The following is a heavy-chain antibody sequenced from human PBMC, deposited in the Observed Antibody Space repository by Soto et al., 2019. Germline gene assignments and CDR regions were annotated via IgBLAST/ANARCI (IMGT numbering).Heavy chain of an antibody. D-gene: IGHD5-18*01. V-gene: IGHV1-69*13. J-gene: IGHJ4*02. CDR3: ARDFRWEYTAMTPGSIGY. Sequence: SVKVSCKASGGTFSSYAISWVRQAPGQGLEWMGGIIPIFGTANYAQKFQGRVTITADESTSTAYMELSSLRSEDTAVYYCARDFRWEYTAMTPGSIGYWGKGTLVAVSS. CDR2: IIPIFGTA. CDR1: GGTFSSYA.